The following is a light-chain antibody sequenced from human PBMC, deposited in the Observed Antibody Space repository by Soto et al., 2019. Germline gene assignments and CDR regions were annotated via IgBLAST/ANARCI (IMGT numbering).Light chain of an antibody. CDR2: LGS. CDR1: QSLLYSNGSNY. CDR3: MQALPAPHT. Sequence: DIVMTQFPLSLPVTPGEPASIACRSRQSLLYSNGSNYWDWYMQKPGQSPQLLLSLGSSRAYGVPYSFSGSRSGTYFPLTIRRVAAEDVGVYYCMQALPAPHTLSKWTRL. J-gene: IGKJ2*01. V-gene: IGKV2-28*01.